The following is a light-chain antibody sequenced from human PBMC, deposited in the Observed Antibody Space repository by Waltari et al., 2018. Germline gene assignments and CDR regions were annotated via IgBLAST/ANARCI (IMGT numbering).Light chain of an antibody. Sequence: SSDLTQTPSVSVSPGQTATITCSGNVLPTEYASWYQQKPGQAPLLVIYKDSERPSEIPERFSGSSSGTTATLTISGVLPEDETDYYCQSTDNSATYVVFGGGTKLTVL. CDR3: QSTDNSATYVV. CDR1: VLPTEY. V-gene: IGLV3-25*03. CDR2: KDS. J-gene: IGLJ3*02.